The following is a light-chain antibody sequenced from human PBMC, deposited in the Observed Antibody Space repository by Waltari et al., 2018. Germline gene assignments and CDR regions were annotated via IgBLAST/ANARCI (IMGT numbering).Light chain of an antibody. CDR3: CSYAGSSTFV. J-gene: IGLJ1*01. CDR1: SSDVGSYNL. CDR2: EDN. V-gene: IGLV2-23*02. Sequence: QSALTQPASVSGSPGQSITLSCTGTSSDVGSYNLVSWYQQHPGKAPKLMICEDNKRPSGVSNRSPGSKSGNPASRTISGLQAEDEADYYCCSYAGSSTFVFGTGTRVTVL.